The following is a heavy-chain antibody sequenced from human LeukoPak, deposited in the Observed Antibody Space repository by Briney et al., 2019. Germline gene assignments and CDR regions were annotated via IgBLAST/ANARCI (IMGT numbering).Heavy chain of an antibody. V-gene: IGHV1-69*13. Sequence: GASVKVSCKASGGTFSSYAISWVRQAPGQGLEWMGGIISIFGTANYAQKFQGRVTITADESTSTAYMELSSLRSEDTAVYYCATHEGIAAAYDAFDIWGQGTMVTVSS. J-gene: IGHJ3*02. CDR2: IISIFGTA. CDR1: GGTFSSYA. CDR3: ATHEGIAAAYDAFDI. D-gene: IGHD6-13*01.